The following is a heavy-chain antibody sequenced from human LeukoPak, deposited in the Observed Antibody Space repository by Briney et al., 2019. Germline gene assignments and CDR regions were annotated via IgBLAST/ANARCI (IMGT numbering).Heavy chain of an antibody. V-gene: IGHV4-30-2*01. Sequence: SSETLSLTCTVSGGSISSGGYYWSWIRQPPGKGLEWIGYIYHSGSTYYNPSLKSRVTISVDRSKNQFSLKLSSVTAADTAVYYCARDQIGVKDFLASYWGQGTLVTVSS. CDR1: GGSISSGGYY. J-gene: IGHJ4*02. D-gene: IGHD3-16*01. CDR3: ARDQIGVKDFLASY. CDR2: IYHSGST.